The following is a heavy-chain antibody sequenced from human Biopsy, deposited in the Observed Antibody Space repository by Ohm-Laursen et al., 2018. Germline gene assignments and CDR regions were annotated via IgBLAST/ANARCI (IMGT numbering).Heavy chain of an antibody. CDR1: GFTLSDHH. D-gene: IGHD3-10*02. Sequence: GSLRLSCTASGFTLSDHHADWVRQAPGKGLEWVGRSRDKAKNYTAEYAASVKGRFPISRDVSETSLDLQMSGLKTENTAVYYCVRMFATPFQGQCDGDTCYPGSDYWGQGTLVTVSS. V-gene: IGHV3-72*01. CDR3: VRMFATPFQGQCDGDTCYPGSDY. J-gene: IGHJ4*02. CDR2: SRDKAKNYTA.